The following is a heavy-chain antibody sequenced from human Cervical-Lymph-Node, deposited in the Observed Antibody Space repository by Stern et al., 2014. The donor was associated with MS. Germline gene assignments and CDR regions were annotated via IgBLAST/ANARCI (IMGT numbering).Heavy chain of an antibody. CDR2: MTNVVST. V-gene: IGHV3-53*01. CDR1: GFTVSRDY. Sequence: VQLVESGGGVIQPGGSLRLSCTASGFTVSRDYMTWVRQAPGKGLEWFSRMTNVVSTFYTDAVKGRFTISRDDSKNSVFLHMTSLRAEDTAMYYCARDTSSPERSDWWGQGTLVTVSS. D-gene: IGHD1-1*01. J-gene: IGHJ4*02. CDR3: ARDTSSPERSDW.